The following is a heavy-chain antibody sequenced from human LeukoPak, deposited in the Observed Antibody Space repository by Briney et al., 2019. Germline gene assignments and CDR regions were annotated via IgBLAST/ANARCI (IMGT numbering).Heavy chain of an antibody. J-gene: IGHJ4*02. CDR2: IKQDGSEK. D-gene: IGHD7-27*01. CDR3: ARDRVLRALLGLYFDY. V-gene: IGHV3-7*01. Sequence: SGGSLRLSCAASGFTFSSYWMSWVRQAPGKGLEWVANIKQDGSEKYYVDSVKGRFTISRDNAKNSLYLQMNSLRAEDTAVYYCARDRVLRALLGLYFDYWGRGTLVTVSS. CDR1: GFTFSSYW.